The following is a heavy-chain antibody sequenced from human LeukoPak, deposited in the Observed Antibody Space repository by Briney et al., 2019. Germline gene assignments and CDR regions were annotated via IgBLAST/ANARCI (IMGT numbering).Heavy chain of an antibody. V-gene: IGHV3-23*01. J-gene: IGHJ4*02. Sequence: PGGSLRLSCAASGFTFSSYAMSWVRQAPGKGLEWVSAMSGSGGSTYYADSVKGRFTISRDNSKNTLYLQMNNLRAEDTAVYYCAKTRSWYSSAWFFDYWGQGTLVTVSS. D-gene: IGHD6-19*01. CDR1: GFTFSSYA. CDR3: AKTRSWYSSAWFFDY. CDR2: MSGSGGST.